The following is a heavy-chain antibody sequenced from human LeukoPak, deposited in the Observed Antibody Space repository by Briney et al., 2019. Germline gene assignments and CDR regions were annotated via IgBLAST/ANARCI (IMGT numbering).Heavy chain of an antibody. V-gene: IGHV3-30*02. CDR2: FRYDGSNK. J-gene: IGHJ4*02. D-gene: IGHD2-2*01. CDR3: AKDYVRNIVVVPAAMPTYFDY. Sequence: PGGPLRLSWEASGFTFSSYGMHWVRKAPGKGLEGGAFFRYDGSNKYYADSVKGRFTISRDNSKNTLYLQMNSLRAEDTAVYYCAKDYVRNIVVVPAAMPTYFDYWGQGTLVTVSS. CDR1: GFTFSSYG.